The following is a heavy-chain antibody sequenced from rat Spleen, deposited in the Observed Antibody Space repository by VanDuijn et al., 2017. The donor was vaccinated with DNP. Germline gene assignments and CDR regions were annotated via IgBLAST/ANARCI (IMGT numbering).Heavy chain of an antibody. Sequence: EVQLVESGGDLVQPGGSLKLSCAASGFTFGDYYMAWVRQAPKKGLEWVATIIYDGSRTYYRDSVKGRFTISRDNAKSTLYLQMDSLRSEGTATYYCTRRRFDYGSNGHWYFDFWGPGTMVTVSS. V-gene: IGHV5-7*01. J-gene: IGHJ1*01. CDR3: TRRRFDYGSNGHWYFDF. D-gene: IGHD1-3*01. CDR1: GFTFGDYY. CDR2: IIYDGSRT.